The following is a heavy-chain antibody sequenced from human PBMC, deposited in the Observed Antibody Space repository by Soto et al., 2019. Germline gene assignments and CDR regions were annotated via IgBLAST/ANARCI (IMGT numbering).Heavy chain of an antibody. CDR2: IIPILGIA. CDR1: GGTFSSYT. V-gene: IGHV1-69*02. Sequence: ASVKVSCKASGGTFSSYTISWVRQAPGQGLEWMGRIIPILGIANYAQKFQGRVTITADKSTSTAYMELSSLRSEDTAVYYCARTGRLGAIPYYYYMDVWGKGTTVTVSS. CDR3: ARTGRLGAIPYYYYMDV. J-gene: IGHJ6*03. D-gene: IGHD1-26*01.